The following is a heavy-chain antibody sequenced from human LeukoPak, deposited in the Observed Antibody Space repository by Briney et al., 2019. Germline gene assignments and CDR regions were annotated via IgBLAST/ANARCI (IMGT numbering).Heavy chain of an antibody. CDR2: ISGSGGST. CDR1: GFTFSSYA. Sequence: GGSLRLSCAASGFTFSSYAMSWVRQAPGKGLEWVSAISGSGGSTYYADSVKGRFTISRDNSKNTLYLQMNSLRAEDTAVYYCAKASSSGWYYYSDYWGQGTLVTVSS. J-gene: IGHJ4*02. CDR3: AKASSSGWYYYSDY. V-gene: IGHV3-23*01. D-gene: IGHD6-19*01.